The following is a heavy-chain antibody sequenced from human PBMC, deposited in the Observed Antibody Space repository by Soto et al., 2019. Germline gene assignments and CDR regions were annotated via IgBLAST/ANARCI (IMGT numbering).Heavy chain of an antibody. Sequence: QVQLVQSGAEVKKPGSSVKVSCKASGDTFSFYTINWVRQAPGLGLEWMGRVNPIVSMSNYAQKFQGRVKXTXDXXTNTAYMQLSSLRSEDTAIYYCAASYGSGYRAFDYWGQGALVTVSS. CDR3: AASYGSGYRAFDY. CDR1: GDTFSFYT. V-gene: IGHV1-69*02. CDR2: VNPIVSMS. J-gene: IGHJ4*02. D-gene: IGHD3-10*01.